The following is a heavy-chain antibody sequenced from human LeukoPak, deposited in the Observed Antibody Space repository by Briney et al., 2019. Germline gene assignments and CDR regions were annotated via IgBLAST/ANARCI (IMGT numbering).Heavy chain of an antibody. D-gene: IGHD2/OR15-2a*01. Sequence: GGSLRFSCAASGFTFSSYWMHWVRQSPEKGLMWVSRINSDGSNIAYADSVKGRFTISRDNAKNTLYLQMNSLRAEDTAVYYCARDLELVHYNSTAYDYWGHGTLVTVSS. CDR3: ARDLELVHYNSTAYDY. V-gene: IGHV3-74*01. J-gene: IGHJ4*01. CDR1: GFTFSSYW. CDR2: INSDGSNI.